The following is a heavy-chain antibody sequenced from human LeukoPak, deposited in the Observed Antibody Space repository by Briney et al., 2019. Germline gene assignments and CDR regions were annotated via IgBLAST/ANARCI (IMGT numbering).Heavy chain of an antibody. Sequence: SETLSLTCTVSGGSISSYYWSWIRQPPGKGLEWIGYIYYSESTNYNPSLKSRVTISVDTSKNQFSLKLSSVTAADTAVYYCARSTRVVVTAMYAFDIWGQGTMVTVSS. CDR3: ARSTRVVVTAMYAFDI. V-gene: IGHV4-59*08. CDR2: IYYSEST. CDR1: GGSISSYY. D-gene: IGHD2-21*02. J-gene: IGHJ3*02.